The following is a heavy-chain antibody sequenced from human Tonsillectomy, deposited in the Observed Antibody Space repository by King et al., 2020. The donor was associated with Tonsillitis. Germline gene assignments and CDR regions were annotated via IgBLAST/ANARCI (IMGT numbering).Heavy chain of an antibody. CDR1: GFSLSNAGMS. J-gene: IGHJ6*02. D-gene: IGHD4-17*01. CDR2: IFSNDEK. V-gene: IGHV2-26*01. CDR3: ARVTTVTKSYYYYGMDV. Sequence: VTLKESGPVLVKPTETLTLTCTVSGFSLSNAGMSVSWIRQPPGKALEWLAHIFSNDEKSYITSLKSRLTISKDTPKSQVVLTMTNMDPVDTATYFCARVTTVTKSYYYYGMDVWGPGTTVTVSS.